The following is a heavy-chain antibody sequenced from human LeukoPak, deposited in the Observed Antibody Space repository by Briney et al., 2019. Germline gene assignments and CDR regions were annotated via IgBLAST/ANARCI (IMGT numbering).Heavy chain of an antibody. CDR3: ARGAWIQLWKRGYYFDY. V-gene: IGHV4-59*01. CDR1: GGSISSYY. D-gene: IGHD5-18*01. J-gene: IGHJ4*02. Sequence: SETLSLTCTVSGGSISSYYWSWIRQPPGKGLEWIGYIYYSGSTNYNPSLKSRVTISVDTSKNQFSLKLSSVTAADTAVYYCARGAWIQLWKRGYYFDYWGQGTLVTVSS. CDR2: IYYSGST.